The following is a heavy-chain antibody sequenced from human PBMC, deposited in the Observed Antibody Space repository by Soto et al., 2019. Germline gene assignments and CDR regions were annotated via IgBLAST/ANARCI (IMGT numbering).Heavy chain of an antibody. Sequence: QMQLVQSGPEVKKPGTSVKVSCKASGFTFTSSAVQWVRQARGQRLEWIGWIVVGSGNTNYAQKFQERVTITRDMSTSTAYMELSSLRSEDTAVYYCAAEINCSCGSCYEPNFDYWGQGTLVTVSS. J-gene: IGHJ4*02. CDR1: GFTFTSSA. V-gene: IGHV1-58*01. CDR2: IVVGSGNT. D-gene: IGHD2-15*01. CDR3: AAEINCSCGSCYEPNFDY.